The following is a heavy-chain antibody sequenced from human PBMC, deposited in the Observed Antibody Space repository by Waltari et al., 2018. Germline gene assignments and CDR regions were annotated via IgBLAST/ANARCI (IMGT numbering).Heavy chain of an antibody. J-gene: IGHJ4*02. CDR2: ISSSSSYI. CDR3: ARDRVDY. D-gene: IGHD3-10*01. CDR1: GFTFSRSR. V-gene: IGHV3-21*01. Sequence: EVQLVESGRVLVKPGGSLRLSCAASGFTFSRSRMNWVRQAPGKGLEWVSSISSSSSYIYYADAEKGRFTISRDNAKNSLYLQMNSLRAEDTAVYYCARDRVDYWGQGTLVTVSS.